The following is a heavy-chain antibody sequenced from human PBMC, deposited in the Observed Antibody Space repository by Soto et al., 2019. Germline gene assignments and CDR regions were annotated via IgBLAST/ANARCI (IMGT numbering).Heavy chain of an antibody. D-gene: IGHD3-22*01. J-gene: IGHJ3*02. V-gene: IGHV1-69*01. Sequence: QVQLVQSGAEVKNPGSSVKVSCKTSGGTFSNYGISWVRQAPGQGLEWMGGIIPLFATTNYAQKFQGRVTITADESTRTAYMEVSSLRSEDTAMFYCARGRRKYYDSGSYLDVHDAFDIWGQGTMVIVSS. CDR1: GGTFSNYG. CDR3: ARGRRKYYDSGSYLDVHDAFDI. CDR2: IIPLFATT.